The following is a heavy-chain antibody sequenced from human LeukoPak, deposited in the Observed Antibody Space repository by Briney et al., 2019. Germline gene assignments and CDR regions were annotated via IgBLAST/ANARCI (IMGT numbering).Heavy chain of an antibody. D-gene: IGHD2-15*01. CDR2: ISAYNGNT. J-gene: IGHJ3*02. V-gene: IGHV1-18*01. Sequence: ASVKVSCKASGYTFTSYGISWVRQAPGQGLEWMGWISAYNGNTNYAQKLQGRVTMTTDTSTSTAYMELRSLRSDDTAVYHCARPSSSGGSVTTRYAAFDIWVQGTMVTVSS. CDR3: ARPSSSGGSVTTRYAAFDI. CDR1: GYTFTSYG.